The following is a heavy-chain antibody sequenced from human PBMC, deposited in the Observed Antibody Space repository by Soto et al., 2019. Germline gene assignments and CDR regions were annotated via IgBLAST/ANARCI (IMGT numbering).Heavy chain of an antibody. Sequence: EEQLVESGGGLIKPGGSLRLSCVVSGFTFSDYTLNWVRQAPGRGLEWVSSISTTSSDIYYADSVKGRFTISRDNAKNSLSVQIDSLTAADTALYSCTRDPNTAPIPLYFFYDVDFWGKATTVTVSS. CDR2: ISTTSSDI. CDR3: TRDPNTAPIPLYFFYDVDF. J-gene: IGHJ6*03. D-gene: IGHD2-2*02. V-gene: IGHV3-21*01. CDR1: GFTFSDYT.